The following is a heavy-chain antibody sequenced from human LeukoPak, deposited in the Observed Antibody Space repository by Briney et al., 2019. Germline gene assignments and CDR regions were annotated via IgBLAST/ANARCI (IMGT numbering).Heavy chain of an antibody. Sequence: PSQTLSLTCTVSGGSISSGSYYWSWIRQPAGKGLEWIGRIYTSGSTNYNPSLKSRVTISVETSKNQFSPRLTSAVAADTAVYYCERGRRFDSNGYKTFGWYFDLWGRGILVTVSS. V-gene: IGHV4-61*02. CDR2: IYTSGST. CDR3: ERGRRFDSNGYKTFGWYFDL. CDR1: GGSISSGSYY. D-gene: IGHD2-8*01. J-gene: IGHJ2*01.